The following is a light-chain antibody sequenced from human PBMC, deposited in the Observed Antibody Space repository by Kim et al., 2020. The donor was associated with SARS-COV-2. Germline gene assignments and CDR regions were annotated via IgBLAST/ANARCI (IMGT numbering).Light chain of an antibody. CDR2: EGS. CDR3: CSYAGSAYV. Sequence: PGQSITISCPGTSSDGGSYNLLSWYQQHPGKAPKLMIYEGSKRPSGVSNRFSGSKSGNTASLTISGLQPDDEADYYCCSYAGSAYVFGTGTKVTVL. CDR1: SSDGGSYNL. V-gene: IGLV2-23*01. J-gene: IGLJ1*01.